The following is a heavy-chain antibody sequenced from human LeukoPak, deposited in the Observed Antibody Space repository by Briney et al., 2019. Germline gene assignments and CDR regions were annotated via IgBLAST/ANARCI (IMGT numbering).Heavy chain of an antibody. Sequence: GGSLRLSCAASGFTFSSYWMSWVRQAPGKGLEWVANIKQDGSEKYYVDSVKGRFTISRDNAKNSLYLQMSSLRAEDTAVYYCARALGYSNYSYWGQGTLVTVSS. D-gene: IGHD4-11*01. CDR2: IKQDGSEK. V-gene: IGHV3-7*01. CDR3: ARALGYSNYSY. CDR1: GFTFSSYW. J-gene: IGHJ4*02.